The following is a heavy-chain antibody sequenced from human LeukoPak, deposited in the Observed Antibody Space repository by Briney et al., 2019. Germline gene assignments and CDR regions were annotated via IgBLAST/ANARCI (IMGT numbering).Heavy chain of an antibody. CDR2: ISSSSSYI. CDR3: ASTYYYDSSGYRELDY. Sequence: GGSLRLSCAASGFTFSSYSINWVRQAPGKGLEWVSSISSSSSYIYYADSVKGRFTISRDNAKNSLYLQMNSLRAEDTAVYYCASTYYYDSSGYRELDYWGQGTLVTVSS. D-gene: IGHD3-22*01. V-gene: IGHV3-21*01. CDR1: GFTFSSYS. J-gene: IGHJ4*02.